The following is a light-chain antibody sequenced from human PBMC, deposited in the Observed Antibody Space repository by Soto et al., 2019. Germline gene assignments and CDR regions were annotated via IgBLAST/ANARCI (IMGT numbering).Light chain of an antibody. Sequence: DIQMTQSPSSLSASVGDRVTITCQASQDISNYLNWYQQKPGKAPKLLIYDASNLETGVPSRFSGSGSETDFTFTISSLQPEDIATYYCQQYDNLPLTFGGGTKGEIK. V-gene: IGKV1-33*01. J-gene: IGKJ4*01. CDR1: QDISNY. CDR3: QQYDNLPLT. CDR2: DAS.